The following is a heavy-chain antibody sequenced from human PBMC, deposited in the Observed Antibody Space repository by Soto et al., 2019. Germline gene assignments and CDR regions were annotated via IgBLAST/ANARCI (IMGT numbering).Heavy chain of an antibody. CDR1: GFTFSNAW. CDR2: SKSKTDGGTT. J-gene: IGHJ4*02. V-gene: IGHV3-15*01. D-gene: IGHD1-20*01. CDR3: TTLNRSNWKGLLDY. Sequence: GGSMRLSCAASGFTFSNAWMSWVSQAPGRGLELVGRSKSKTDGGTTNYAAPVKGRFTISREDSKNTMYLQMNSLKTEDTAVYCCTTLNRSNWKGLLDYWGQGTLVTVSS.